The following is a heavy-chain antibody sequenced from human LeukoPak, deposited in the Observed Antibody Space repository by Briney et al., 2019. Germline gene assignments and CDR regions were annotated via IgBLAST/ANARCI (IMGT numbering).Heavy chain of an antibody. D-gene: IGHD3-10*01. V-gene: IGHV1-46*01. CDR3: ARVAGGYFPFDY. J-gene: IGHJ4*02. Sequence: ASVKVSCKASGYTFTSYYMHWVRQAPGQGLEWMGIINPSGGSTSYAQKFQGRVTMTRDTSTSTVYMEPSSLRSEDTAVYYCARVAGGYFPFDYWGQGTLVTVSS. CDR1: GYTFTSYY. CDR2: INPSGGST.